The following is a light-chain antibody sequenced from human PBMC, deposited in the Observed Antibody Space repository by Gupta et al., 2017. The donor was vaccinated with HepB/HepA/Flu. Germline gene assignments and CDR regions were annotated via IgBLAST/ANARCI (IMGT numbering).Light chain of an antibody. Sequence: DIQMTQSPSTLSAFVGDRVTITCRVSQTASIWLDWYKQKPGKAPKVHIDKASNLKGGVPSRFSGSGSGTEFTLTSTSLQPDDFATYYWQQYNVYPWAFGQGTKVEIK. J-gene: IGKJ1*01. CDR2: KAS. CDR3: QQYNVYPWA. CDR1: QTASIW. V-gene: IGKV1-5*03.